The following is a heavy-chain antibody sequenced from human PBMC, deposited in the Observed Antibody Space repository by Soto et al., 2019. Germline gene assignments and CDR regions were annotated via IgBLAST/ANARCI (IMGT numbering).Heavy chain of an antibody. CDR2: ISWISDSI. V-gene: IGHV3-9*01. D-gene: IGHD6-19*01. Sequence: EVQLVESGGGLVQPGRSLRLSCAASGFTFDDYSMHWVRPAPGKGPEWVSAISWISDSIGYADSVKGRFTIARDNAKNSLFLQMNSLRAEDTALYYCAKEGRGWYALDYWGQGTLVTVSS. CDR3: AKEGRGWYALDY. CDR1: GFTFDDYS. J-gene: IGHJ4*02.